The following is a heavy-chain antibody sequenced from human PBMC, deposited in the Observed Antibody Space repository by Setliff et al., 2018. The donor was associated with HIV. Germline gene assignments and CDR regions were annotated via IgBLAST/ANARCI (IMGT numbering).Heavy chain of an antibody. Sequence: GGSVTVSCKASGYTFINYGVTWVRQAPGQGLEWMGWISGYNGNTNYAQKFQGRVTMTTDTSTNTAYMELRSLRSDDTAVYYCARGQIIVARSSSTVTAIDYWGQGTQVTVAS. J-gene: IGHJ4*02. D-gene: IGHD4-17*01. V-gene: IGHV1-18*01. CDR1: GYTFINYG. CDR3: ARGQIIVARSSSTVTAIDY. CDR2: ISGYNGNT.